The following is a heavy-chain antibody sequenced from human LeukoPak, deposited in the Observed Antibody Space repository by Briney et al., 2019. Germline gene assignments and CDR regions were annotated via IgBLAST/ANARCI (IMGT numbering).Heavy chain of an antibody. CDR3: ARVKQQLVLVDV. Sequence: GGSLRLSCAASGFTVSTSYMSWVRQAPGKGLEWVSIIYSGGSTFYADSVKGRFTISRDNSKNTLYLQMNSLRAEDTAVYYCARVKQQLVLVDVWGQGTTVTVSS. V-gene: IGHV3-53*01. D-gene: IGHD6-13*01. CDR2: IYSGGST. CDR1: GFTVSTSY. J-gene: IGHJ6*02.